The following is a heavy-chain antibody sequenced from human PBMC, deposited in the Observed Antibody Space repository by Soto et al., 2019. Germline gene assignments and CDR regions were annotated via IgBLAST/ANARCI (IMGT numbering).Heavy chain of an antibody. CDR1: GYTFTSYY. Sequence: GASLKVSCKASGYTFTSYYMHWVRQAPGQGLEWMGIINPSGGSTSYAQKFQGRVTMTRDTSISTAYMELSSLRSEDTAVYYCARTLYGDNVDYWGQGTLVTVSS. J-gene: IGHJ4*02. CDR2: INPSGGST. D-gene: IGHD4-17*01. V-gene: IGHV1-46*01. CDR3: ARTLYGDNVDY.